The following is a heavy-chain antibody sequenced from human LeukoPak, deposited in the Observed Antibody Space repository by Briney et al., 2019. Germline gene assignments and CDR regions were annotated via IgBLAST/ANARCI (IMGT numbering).Heavy chain of an antibody. V-gene: IGHV3-23*01. J-gene: IGHJ4*02. CDR1: GFTFSNYG. CDR2: ISNSGGST. CDR3: AKDLVGFSSGWYGGVFDY. D-gene: IGHD6-19*01. Sequence: AGGSLRLSCAASGFTFSNYGMRWVRQAPGKGLEWVSAISNSGGSTYYADSVKGRFTISRGNSKNTLYLQMNSLRAEDTAVYYCAKDLVGFSSGWYGGVFDYWGQGTLVTVSS.